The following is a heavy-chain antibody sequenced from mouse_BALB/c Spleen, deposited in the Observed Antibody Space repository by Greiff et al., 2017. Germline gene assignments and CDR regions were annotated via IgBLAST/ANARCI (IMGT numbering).Heavy chain of an antibody. CDR1: GYSITSGYY. CDR2: ISYDGSN. Sequence: EVQLQESGPGLVKPSQSLSLTCSVTGYSITSGYYWNWIRQFPGNKLEWMGYISYDGSNNYNPSLKNRISNTRDTSKNQFFLKLNSVTTEDTATYYCARVYDGYLDYWGQGTTLTVSS. CDR3: ARVYDGYLDY. D-gene: IGHD2-3*01. V-gene: IGHV3-6*02. J-gene: IGHJ2*01.